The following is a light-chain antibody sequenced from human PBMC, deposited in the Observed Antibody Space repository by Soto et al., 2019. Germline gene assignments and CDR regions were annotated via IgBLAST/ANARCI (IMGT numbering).Light chain of an antibody. CDR3: QQYNNWPPYT. V-gene: IGKV3-15*01. Sequence: ETIMTQSPATLSVSPGERATLSCRASQSVDNNLAWYQQKPGQAPSLLLYGVSTRAAGIPARFSGSGSWTQFSLAISSLQSDDFAVYYCQQYNNWPPYTFGQGTKLEIK. J-gene: IGKJ2*01. CDR2: GVS. CDR1: QSVDNN.